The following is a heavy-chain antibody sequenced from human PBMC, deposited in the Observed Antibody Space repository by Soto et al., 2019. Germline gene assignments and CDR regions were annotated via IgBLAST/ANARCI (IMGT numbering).Heavy chain of an antibody. CDR2: IKPDGSDK. D-gene: IGHD2-15*01. V-gene: IGHV3-7*01. CDR3: AREGRLLGAFDI. Sequence: EVQLVESGGGLVQPGGSLRLSCAISGFTFSTYGMAWAGQAPGKGLEWVANIKPDGSDKYYVDSVKGRFTISRDNAKNSLYLQMNSLRAEDTAVYYCAREGRLLGAFDIWGQGTLVTVSS. CDR1: GFTFSTYG. J-gene: IGHJ3*02.